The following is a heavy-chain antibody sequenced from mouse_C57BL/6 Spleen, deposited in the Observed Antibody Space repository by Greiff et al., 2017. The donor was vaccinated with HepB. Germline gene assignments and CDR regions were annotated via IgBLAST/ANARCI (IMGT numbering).Heavy chain of an antibody. V-gene: IGHV1-55*01. CDR3: AISIITTVVAYYFDY. CDR1: GYTFTSYW. Sequence: QVQLQQPGAELVKPGASVKMSCRASGYTFTSYWITWVKQRPGQGLEWIGDIYPGSGSTNYNEKFKSKATLTVDTSSSTAYMQLSSLTSDDSAVYYCAISIITTVVAYYFDYWGQGTTLTVSS. CDR2: IYPGSGST. J-gene: IGHJ2*01. D-gene: IGHD1-1*01.